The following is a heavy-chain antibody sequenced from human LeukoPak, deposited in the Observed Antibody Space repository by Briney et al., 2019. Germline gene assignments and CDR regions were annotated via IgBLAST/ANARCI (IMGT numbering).Heavy chain of an antibody. J-gene: IGHJ5*02. V-gene: IGHV4-4*07. Sequence: SETLSLTCTVSGGSINSYYWSWIRQPAGKGLEWIGRIYTSGSTNYNPSLKSRVTISVDTSKNQFSLKLSSVTAADTAVYYCARDISYYGSGSYNNWFDPWGQGTLVTVSS. CDR3: ARDISYYGSGSYNNWFDP. D-gene: IGHD3-10*01. CDR2: IYTSGST. CDR1: GGSINSYY.